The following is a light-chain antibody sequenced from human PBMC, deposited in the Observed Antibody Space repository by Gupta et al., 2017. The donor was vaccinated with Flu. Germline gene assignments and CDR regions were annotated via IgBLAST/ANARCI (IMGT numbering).Light chain of an antibody. CDR2: EES. CDR3: QVWDTNPAHQV. Sequence: VLVGEESGRPSGIPERLSGSNSGTTATLTIGRVEAGDEADYYCQVWDTNPAHQVFGGGTKLTVL. J-gene: IGLJ3*02. V-gene: IGLV3-21*02.